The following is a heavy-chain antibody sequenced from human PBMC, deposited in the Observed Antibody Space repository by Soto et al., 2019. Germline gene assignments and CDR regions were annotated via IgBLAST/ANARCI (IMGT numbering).Heavy chain of an antibody. J-gene: IGHJ4*02. CDR2: IYYSGST. CDR1: GGSISSYY. CDR3: ARGILTGYFNY. Sequence: PSETLSLTCTVSGGSISSYYWSWIRQPPGKGLEWIGYIYYSGSTNYNPSLKSRVTISVDTSKNQFSLKLSSVTAADTAVYYCARGILTGYFNYWGQGTLVTVSS. V-gene: IGHV4-59*08. D-gene: IGHD3-9*01.